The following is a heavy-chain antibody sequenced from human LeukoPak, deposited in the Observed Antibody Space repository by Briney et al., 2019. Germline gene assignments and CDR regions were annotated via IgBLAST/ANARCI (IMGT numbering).Heavy chain of an antibody. J-gene: IGHJ6*03. CDR2: IKQDGSEK. D-gene: IGHD1-1*01. V-gene: IGHV3-7*01. CDR1: GFTFSSYW. Sequence: GGSLRLSCAASGFTFSSYWMSWVRQAPGKGLEWVANIKQDGSEKYYVDSVKGRFTISRDNAKNSLYLQMNSLRAEDTAVYYCARDPRDLAGTELNYYYYMDVWGKGTTVTISS. CDR3: ARDPRDLAGTELNYYYYMDV.